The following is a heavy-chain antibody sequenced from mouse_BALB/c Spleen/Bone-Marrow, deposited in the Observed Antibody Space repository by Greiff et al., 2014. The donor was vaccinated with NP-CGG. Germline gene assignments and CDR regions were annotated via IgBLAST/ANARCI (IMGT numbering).Heavy chain of an antibody. J-gene: IGHJ2*01. V-gene: IGHV14-3*02. CDR1: GFNIKDTY. CDR2: IDPANGNT. D-gene: IGHD1-1*01. Sequence: VQLQQSGAALVKPGASVKLSCTASGFNIKDTYMHWVKQRPEQDLEWIGRIDPANGNTKYDPKFQGKATITADTSSNTAYLQLSSLTSEDTAVYYCANYYYGSHFDYWGQGTTLTVSS. CDR3: ANYYYGSHFDY.